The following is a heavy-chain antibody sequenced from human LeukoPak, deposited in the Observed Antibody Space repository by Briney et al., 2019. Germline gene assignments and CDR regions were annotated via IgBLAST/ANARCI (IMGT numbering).Heavy chain of an antibody. Sequence: ASVKVSCKASGGTFISYAISWVRQAPGQGLEWRGGIIPIFGTANYAQKFQGRVTITADDSTSTPYMQLSSLRPADTAGPYFPRVAINEWTSHEGFGYWGQGTLVTVSS. J-gene: IGHJ4*02. CDR2: IIPIFGTA. CDR1: GGTFISYA. D-gene: IGHD3-3*01. CDR3: PRVAINEWTSHEGFGY. V-gene: IGHV1-69*13.